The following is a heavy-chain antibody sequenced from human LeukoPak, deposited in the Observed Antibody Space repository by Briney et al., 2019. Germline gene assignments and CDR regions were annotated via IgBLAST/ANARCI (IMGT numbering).Heavy chain of an antibody. CDR3: ATSSSAYVIGY. J-gene: IGHJ4*02. Sequence: ASVTVSCKASGYTFTDYYMHWVRQAPGQGLEWMGWINPNSGGTNYAQKFQGRVTMTRDTSISTAYMELSRLRSDDTAVYYCATSSSAYVIGYWGQGTLVTVSS. D-gene: IGHD3-16*02. CDR2: INPNSGGT. V-gene: IGHV1-2*02. CDR1: GYTFTDYY.